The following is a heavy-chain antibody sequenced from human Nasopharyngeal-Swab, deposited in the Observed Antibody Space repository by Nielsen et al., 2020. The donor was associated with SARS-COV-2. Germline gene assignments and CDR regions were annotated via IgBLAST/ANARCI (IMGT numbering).Heavy chain of an antibody. CDR2: ISSSSSYK. CDR3: ARDSGIGAYFYYGMDV. Sequence: GSLRLSCAASGFTFSSYSVNWVRQAPGKGLEWVSSISSSSSYKYYADSVKGRFTISRDNSNNLLYLQMNNLRAEDTAVYYCARDSGIGAYFYYGMDVWGQGTTVTVSS. CDR1: GFTFSSYS. V-gene: IGHV3-21*06. J-gene: IGHJ6*02. D-gene: IGHD3-10*01.